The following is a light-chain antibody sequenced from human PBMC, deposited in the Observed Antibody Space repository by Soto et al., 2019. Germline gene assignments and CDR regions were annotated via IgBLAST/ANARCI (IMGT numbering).Light chain of an antibody. CDR1: QSISSW. CDR3: QQYNDNWT. Sequence: DIQMTQSPSTLSASVGDRVTITCRASQSISSWLAWYQQKPGQAPKLLINKASALQSVVPSRFSGSGSGTEFTLAISSLQPDDSATYYCQQYNDNWTFGQGTKV. J-gene: IGKJ1*01. CDR2: KAS. V-gene: IGKV1-5*03.